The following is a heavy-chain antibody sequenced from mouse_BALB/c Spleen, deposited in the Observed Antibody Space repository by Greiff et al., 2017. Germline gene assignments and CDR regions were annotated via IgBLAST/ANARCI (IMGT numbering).Heavy chain of an antibody. J-gene: IGHJ3*01. Sequence: EVMLVESGPSLVKPSQTLSLTCSVTGDSITSGYWNWIRKFPGNKLEYMGYISYSGSTYYNPSLKSRISITRDTSKNQYYLQLNSVTTEDTATYYCAGADYYGSSYAWFAYWGQGTLVTVSA. D-gene: IGHD1-1*01. CDR2: ISYSGST. CDR3: AGADYYGSSYAWFAY. V-gene: IGHV3-8*02. CDR1: GDSITSGY.